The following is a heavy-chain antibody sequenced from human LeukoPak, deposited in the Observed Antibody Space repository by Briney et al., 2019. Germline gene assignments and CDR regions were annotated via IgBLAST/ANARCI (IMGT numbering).Heavy chain of an antibody. CDR3: ARAPSGYDPYFDY. J-gene: IGHJ4*02. Sequence: PGGSLRPSCTASGFTFSIYSINWVRQAPGKGLEWVSSISSSSDYIYYADSLKGRFTISRDNAKNSLYLQMNSLRAEDTAVYYCARAPSGYDPYFDYWGQGTLSPSPQ. V-gene: IGHV3-21*01. D-gene: IGHD5-12*01. CDR2: ISSSSDYI. CDR1: GFTFSIYS.